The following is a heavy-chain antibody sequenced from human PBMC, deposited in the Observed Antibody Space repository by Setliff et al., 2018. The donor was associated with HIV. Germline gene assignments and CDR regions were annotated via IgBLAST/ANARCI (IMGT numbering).Heavy chain of an antibody. CDR1: GYTFTSYP. D-gene: IGHD3-16*01. CDR2: INAGNGNT. V-gene: IGHV1-3*01. CDR3: ASVLNRFPVGY. Sequence: ASVKVSCKGSGYTFTSYPIHWVRQAPGQRLEWMGWINAGNGNTKYSQRFQGRVTITRDTSASTAYMELSSLRFEDTAVYYCASVLNRFPVGYWGQGTLVTVSS. J-gene: IGHJ4*02.